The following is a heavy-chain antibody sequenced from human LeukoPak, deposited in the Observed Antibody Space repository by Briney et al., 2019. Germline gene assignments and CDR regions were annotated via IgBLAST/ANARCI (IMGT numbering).Heavy chain of an antibody. D-gene: IGHD6-19*01. Sequence: SETLSLTCTVSGGSISSYYWSWIRQPPGKGLEWIGEINHSGSTNYNPSLKSRVTISVDTSKNQFSLKLSSVTAADTAVYYCAREGVAVAGDYYYYYGMDVWGQGTTVTVSS. CDR1: GGSISSYY. CDR3: AREGVAVAGDYYYYYGMDV. V-gene: IGHV4-34*01. CDR2: INHSGST. J-gene: IGHJ6*02.